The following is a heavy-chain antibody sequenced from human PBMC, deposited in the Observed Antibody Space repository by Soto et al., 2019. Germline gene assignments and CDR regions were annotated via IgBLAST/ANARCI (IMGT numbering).Heavy chain of an antibody. CDR1: GFSRSTSGGG. D-gene: IGHD3-22*01. Sequence: GSGPTLVNPTQTLTLTCTFSGFSRSTSGGGVGWIRQPPGKALEWLALSYWNDDKRYSPSLKSRLTITKDTSNNQVVLTMTNMDPVDTATYYSAHRLLYYYDSSADAFDIWGQGTMVTVSS. V-gene: IGHV2-5*01. CDR2: SYWNDDK. J-gene: IGHJ3*02. CDR3: AHRLLYYYDSSADAFDI.